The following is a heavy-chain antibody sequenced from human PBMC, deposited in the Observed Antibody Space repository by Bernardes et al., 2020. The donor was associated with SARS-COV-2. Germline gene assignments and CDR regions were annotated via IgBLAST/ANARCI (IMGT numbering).Heavy chain of an antibody. Sequence: SETLSLTCAVYGGSFSGYYWSWIRQPPGKGLEWIGEINHSGSTNYNPSLKSRVTISVDTSKNQFSLKLSSVTAADTAVYYCARGRPYYDFWSGSPPGWFDPWGQGTLVTVSS. CDR3: ARGRPYYDFWSGSPPGWFDP. J-gene: IGHJ5*02. CDR1: GGSFSGYY. V-gene: IGHV4-34*01. D-gene: IGHD3-3*01. CDR2: INHSGST.